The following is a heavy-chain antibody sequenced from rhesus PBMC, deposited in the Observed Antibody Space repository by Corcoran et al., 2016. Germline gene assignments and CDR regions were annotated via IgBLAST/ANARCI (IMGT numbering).Heavy chain of an antibody. CDR3: AGVGFTPGSDFDY. Sequence: QVQLVQSGAEVKKPGTSVKLSCKASGYTFTSYYINWVRTTPGKGLEWMGWINPSNGNTGYAQKFQGRVPMTRDKSTNTAYMELNSMRSEDTAVYYCAGVGFTPGSDFDYWGQGVLVTVSS. CDR1: GYTFTSYY. D-gene: IGHD2-21*01. V-gene: IGHV1-200*01. J-gene: IGHJ4*01. CDR2: INPSNGNT.